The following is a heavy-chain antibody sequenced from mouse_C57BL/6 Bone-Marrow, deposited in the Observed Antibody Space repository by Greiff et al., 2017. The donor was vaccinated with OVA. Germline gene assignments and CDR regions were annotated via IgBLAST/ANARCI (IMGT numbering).Heavy chain of an antibody. V-gene: IGHV5-17*01. CDR1: GFTFSDYG. J-gene: IGHJ1*03. Sequence: EVQLVESGGGLVKPGGSLKLSCAASGFTFSDYGMHWVRQAPEQGLEWVAYISSGSSTIYSADTVKGRFTISRDNAKNTLFLQMTSLRSEETAMYYCARPDYYGSSYLWYVDGWGTGTTVTVSS. D-gene: IGHD1-1*01. CDR3: ARPDYYGSSYLWYVDG. CDR2: ISSGSSTI.